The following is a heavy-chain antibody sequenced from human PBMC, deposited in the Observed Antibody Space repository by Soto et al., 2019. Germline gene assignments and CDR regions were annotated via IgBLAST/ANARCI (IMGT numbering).Heavy chain of an antibody. CDR3: AKDRGIIVKAGDAFDV. V-gene: IGHV3-23*01. CDR1: GFTLSMSA. CDR2: ISDSGDRT. D-gene: IGHD3-16*02. J-gene: IGHJ3*01. Sequence: GGSLRLSGAPSGFTLSMSAVNWVRQAPGKGLEWVSYISDSGDRTYYADSVKGRFTISRDRSKNTVSLQMDSLRAEDTAVYYCAKDRGIIVKAGDAFDVWGQGTKVTVSS.